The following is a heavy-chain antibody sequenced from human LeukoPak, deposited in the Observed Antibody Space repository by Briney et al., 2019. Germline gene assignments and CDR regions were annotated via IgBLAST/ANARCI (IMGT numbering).Heavy chain of an antibody. CDR2: IKEDGSEE. CDR1: GFTFSRYW. Sequence: GGSLRLSCAVSGFTFSRYWMTWVRQAPGTGLEWVASIKEDGSEEYYVDSVRGRFTISRDNAKNSHFLHMNSLRAGDTAVYYCASQGLNWDLVHHWGQGALVIVSS. CDR3: ASQGLNWDLVHH. J-gene: IGHJ4*02. V-gene: IGHV3-7*01. D-gene: IGHD1-7*01.